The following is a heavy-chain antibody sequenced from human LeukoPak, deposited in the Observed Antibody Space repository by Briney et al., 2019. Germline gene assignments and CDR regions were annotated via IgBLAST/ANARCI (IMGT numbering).Heavy chain of an antibody. CDR2: ISDSGVTT. CDR3: ANQQWLVDTKYYYHMDV. Sequence: GGSLRLSCAASGFIFRNFGMTWVRQVPGKGLEWVSTISDSGVTTHYADSVKGRFTISRDNSKSTLYLQMNSLRAEDTAVYYCANQQWLVDTKYYYHMDVWGKGTTVTVSS. J-gene: IGHJ6*03. D-gene: IGHD6-19*01. V-gene: IGHV3-23*01. CDR1: GFIFRNFG.